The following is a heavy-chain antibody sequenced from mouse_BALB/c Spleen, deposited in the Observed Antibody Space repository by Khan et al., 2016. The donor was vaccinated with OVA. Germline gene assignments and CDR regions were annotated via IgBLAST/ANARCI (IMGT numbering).Heavy chain of an antibody. CDR3: ARGGAACYRNDGGAMDY. CDR2: INTHSGVP. CDR1: GYTFTTAG. Sequence: QIQLVQSGPELKKPGETVRISCKASGYTFTTAGMQWVQKMPGKGLKWIGWINTHSGVPKYAEDFKGRFAFSLETSASTVYLQITNLKNEDTATKFCARGGAACYRNDGGAMDYRSQGTSVTVSS. D-gene: IGHD2-14*01. J-gene: IGHJ4*01. V-gene: IGHV9-4*02.